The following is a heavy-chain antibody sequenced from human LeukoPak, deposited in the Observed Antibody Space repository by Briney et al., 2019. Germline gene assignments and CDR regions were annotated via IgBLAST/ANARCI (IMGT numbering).Heavy chain of an antibody. CDR3: ASPPLGYCYSTNCRFDY. J-gene: IGHJ4*02. Sequence: GGSLRLSCAASGFTFSSYAMSWVRQAPGKGLEWVATIKQDGSQKYYVDSVKGRFTISRDNAKSSLYLQVNALRAEDTAVYYCASPPLGYCYSTNCRFDYWGQGILVTVSS. CDR2: IKQDGSQK. D-gene: IGHD2-2*03. V-gene: IGHV3-7*01. CDR1: GFTFSSYA.